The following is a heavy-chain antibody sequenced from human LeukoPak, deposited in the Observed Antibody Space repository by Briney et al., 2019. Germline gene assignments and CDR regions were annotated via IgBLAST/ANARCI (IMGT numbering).Heavy chain of an antibody. Sequence: GGSLRLSCAASGFTFSSYWMHWVRQAPGKGLEWVAVISYDGSKIYYADSVKGRFTFSRDTSKNTLYLQMNSLRAEDTAVYYCARVASGTYYVIDYWGQGTLVTVSS. D-gene: IGHD1-26*01. CDR1: GFTFSSYW. CDR2: ISYDGSKI. V-gene: IGHV3-30*03. CDR3: ARVASGTYYVIDY. J-gene: IGHJ4*02.